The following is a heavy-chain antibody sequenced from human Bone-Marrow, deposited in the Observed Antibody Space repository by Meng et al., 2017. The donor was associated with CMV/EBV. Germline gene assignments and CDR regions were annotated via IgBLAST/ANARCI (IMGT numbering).Heavy chain of an antibody. CDR1: GFTFSSYA. J-gene: IGHJ6*02. CDR2: ISGSGGST. Sequence: GESLKISCAASGFTFSSYAMSWVRQAPGKGLEWVSAISGSGGSTYYADSVKGRFTISRDNSKNTLYLQMNSLRAEDTAVYYCARGPPYYVIYYGMDVWGQGTTVTVSS. V-gene: IGHV3-23*01. CDR3: ARGPPYYVIYYGMDV. D-gene: IGHD3-22*01.